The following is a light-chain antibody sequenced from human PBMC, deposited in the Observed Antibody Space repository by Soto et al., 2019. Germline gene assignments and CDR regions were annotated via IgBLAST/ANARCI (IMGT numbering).Light chain of an antibody. CDR2: GAS. J-gene: IGKJ5*01. CDR3: QHYHGWPIT. CDR1: QSVSSY. V-gene: IGKV3-15*01. Sequence: EIVMTQSPATLSVSPGARVTLSCKASQSVSSYLAWYQQKPGQAPRLLIYGASTRATGIPARFSGSGSGTEFTLTISSLQSEDFAVYYCQHYHGWPITFGQGTRLEIK.